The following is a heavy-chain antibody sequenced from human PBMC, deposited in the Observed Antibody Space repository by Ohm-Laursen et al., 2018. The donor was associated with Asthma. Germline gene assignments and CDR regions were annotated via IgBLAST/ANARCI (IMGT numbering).Heavy chain of an antibody. CDR3: AKAYGEAFDI. J-gene: IGHJ3*02. V-gene: IGHV3-30*04. Sequence: SLRLSCAASRFTFSSHALHWVRQAPGKGLEWVAVISYDGSNKYYADSVKGRFTISRDNSKNTLYLQMNSLRAEDTAVYYCAKAYGEAFDIWGQGTMVTVSS. D-gene: IGHD4-17*01. CDR1: RFTFSSHA. CDR2: ISYDGSNK.